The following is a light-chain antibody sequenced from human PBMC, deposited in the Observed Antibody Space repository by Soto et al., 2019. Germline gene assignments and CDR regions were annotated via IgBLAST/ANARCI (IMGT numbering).Light chain of an antibody. CDR2: EGT. J-gene: IGLJ1*01. CDR3: CSYAGL. V-gene: IGLV2-23*01. Sequence: QSALTQPASVSGPPGQSITISCTGTSSDVGSYDLVSWYQHHPGKASKLIIYEGTERPSGVSNRFSGSKSGNTASLTISGLQAEDEADYYCCSYAGLFGTGTKVTVL. CDR1: SSDVGSYDL.